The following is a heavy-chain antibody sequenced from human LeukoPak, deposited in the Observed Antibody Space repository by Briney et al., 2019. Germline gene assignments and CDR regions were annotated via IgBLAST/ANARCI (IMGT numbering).Heavy chain of an antibody. D-gene: IGHD2-2*03. CDR2: IDYSGIT. CDR3: ARGSSFDGYCAPGACQAGYYDM. CDR1: GGSISSTSYF. Sequence: PSETLSLTCSVSGGSISSTSYFWTWIRQHPGKGLEWIGHIDYSGITQYNPSLKSRGALSLDTSKNQFSLRLTSVTAADTAVYFCARGSSFDGYCAPGACQAGYYDMWGQGTPVTVSS. J-gene: IGHJ4*02. V-gene: IGHV4-31*03.